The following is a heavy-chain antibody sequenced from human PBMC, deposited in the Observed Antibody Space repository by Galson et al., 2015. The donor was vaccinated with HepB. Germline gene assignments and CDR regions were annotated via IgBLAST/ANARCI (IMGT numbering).Heavy chain of an antibody. V-gene: IGHV3-21*01. D-gene: IGHD2-2*01. CDR2: ISSSSSYI. CDR1: GFTFSNYS. J-gene: IGHJ4*02. Sequence: SLRLSCAASGFTFSNYSMNWVRQAPGKGLEWVSSISSSSSYIYYADSVKGRFTISRDNAKNSLYLQMNSLRAEDTAVYYCARPYPLSTAPHEYWGQGTLVTVSS. CDR3: ARPYPLSTAPHEY.